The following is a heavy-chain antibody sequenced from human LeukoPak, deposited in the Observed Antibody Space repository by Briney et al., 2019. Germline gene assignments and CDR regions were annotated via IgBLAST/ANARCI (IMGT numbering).Heavy chain of an antibody. CDR3: ARDRGGAYDFWSGYYTGYFDY. Sequence: PGGSLRLSCAASGFTFSSYEMNWVRQAPGKGLEWISYISDSRNTIHYADSVKGRFTISRDNAKNFLYLQMNSLRAEDTPVYFCARDRGGAYDFWSGYYTGYFDYWGQGTLVTVSS. CDR1: GFTFSSYE. V-gene: IGHV3-48*03. CDR2: ISDSRNTI. J-gene: IGHJ4*02. D-gene: IGHD3-3*01.